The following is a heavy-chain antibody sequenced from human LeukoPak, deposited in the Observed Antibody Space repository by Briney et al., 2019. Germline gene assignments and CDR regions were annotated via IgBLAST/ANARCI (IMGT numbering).Heavy chain of an antibody. V-gene: IGHV3-23*01. CDR1: GFTFSSYG. Sequence: PGGSLRLSCAASGFTFSSYGMHWVRQAPGKGLEWVSTITLSGDNTHYADSVEGRFTISRDNSKNTLYLQMNSLRVEDTAVYYCTKRQYSSGFYGMDVWGQGTTVTVSS. J-gene: IGHJ6*02. D-gene: IGHD6-19*01. CDR3: TKRQYSSGFYGMDV. CDR2: ITLSGDNT.